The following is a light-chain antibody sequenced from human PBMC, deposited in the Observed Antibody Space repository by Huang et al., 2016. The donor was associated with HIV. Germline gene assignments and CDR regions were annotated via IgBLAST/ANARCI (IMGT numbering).Light chain of an antibody. Sequence: DIVMTQSPDSLAVSPGERATINCKSSQTVLYSLNKKNYLAWFQQKPGRPPKLLIYSATTQESGVPDRFSGSGSGTDFTLTINNLQAEDVAVYFCLQYYSVPQTFGHGTKVEIK. CDR1: QTVLYSLNKKNY. CDR3: LQYYSVPQT. J-gene: IGKJ1*01. CDR2: SAT. V-gene: IGKV4-1*01.